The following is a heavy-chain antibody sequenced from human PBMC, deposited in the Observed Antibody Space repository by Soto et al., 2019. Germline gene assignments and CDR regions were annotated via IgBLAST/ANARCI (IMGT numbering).Heavy chain of an antibody. CDR1: GGSISSYY. CDR3: ATGSARQRGWFDP. V-gene: IGHV4-59*01. CDR2: IYYSGST. J-gene: IGHJ5*02. D-gene: IGHD6-6*01. Sequence: QVQLQESGPGLVKPSETLSLTCTVSGGSISSYYWSWIRQPPGKGLEWIGYIYYSGSTNYNPSLRSRVTISVDTSRNQFSLKLSSVTAAGTAVYYCATGSARQRGWFDPWGQGTLVTVSS.